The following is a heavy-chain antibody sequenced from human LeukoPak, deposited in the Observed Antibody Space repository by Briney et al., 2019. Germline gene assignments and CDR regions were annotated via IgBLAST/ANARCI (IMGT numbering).Heavy chain of an antibody. D-gene: IGHD6-19*01. CDR3: ARWGRWLSAYYFDY. Sequence: GASVKVSCKASGYTFTSYAMHWVRQSPGQRLEWMGWINAGNGNTKYSQKFQGRVTITRDTSASTAYMELSSLRSEDTAVYYCARWGRWLSAYYFDYWGQGTLVTVSS. J-gene: IGHJ4*02. CDR1: GYTFTSYA. V-gene: IGHV1-3*01. CDR2: INAGNGNT.